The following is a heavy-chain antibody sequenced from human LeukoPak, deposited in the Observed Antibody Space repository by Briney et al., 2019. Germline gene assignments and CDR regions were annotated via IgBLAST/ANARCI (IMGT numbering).Heavy chain of an antibody. CDR1: GYTFTSYY. CDR3: ARGRDIVVVPASFDY. Sequence: ASVKVSCKASGYTFTSYYMHWVRQAPGQGLEWMGIINPSGGSTSYAQKFQGRVTMTRDTSTSTVYMEPSSLRSEDTAVYYCARGRDIVVVPASFDYWGQGTLVTVSS. D-gene: IGHD2-2*01. J-gene: IGHJ4*02. CDR2: INPSGGST. V-gene: IGHV1-46*01.